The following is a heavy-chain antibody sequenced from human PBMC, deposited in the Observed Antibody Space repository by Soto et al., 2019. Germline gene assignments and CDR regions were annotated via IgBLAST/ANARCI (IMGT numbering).Heavy chain of an antibody. V-gene: IGHV1-18*01. D-gene: IGHD3-3*01. Sequence: QVHLVQSGAEVEKPGAPVKVSCKASGYTFTDYGISWVRQAPGQGLQWMGWITAFNGNTKYAQQFQGRVTMTTDTSTSTAYMELRSLESDDTAVYYCARISQSDFWSGYYYFFDYWGQGTLVTVSS. J-gene: IGHJ4*02. CDR2: ITAFNGNT. CDR3: ARISQSDFWSGYYYFFDY. CDR1: GYTFTDYG.